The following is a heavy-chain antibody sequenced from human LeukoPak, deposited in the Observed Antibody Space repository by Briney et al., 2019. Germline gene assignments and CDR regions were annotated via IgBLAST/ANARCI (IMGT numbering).Heavy chain of an antibody. V-gene: IGHV4-39*07. Sequence: SETLSLTCTVSIGSISSSTYSWGWIRQPPGKGLEWIGSISNSGSTYYNPSLRSRVTISVDTSKNQFSLKLSSVTAADTAVYYCARFRSPDAFDMWGQGTMVAVSS. J-gene: IGHJ3*02. CDR3: ARFRSPDAFDM. CDR2: ISNSGST. CDR1: IGSISSSTYS.